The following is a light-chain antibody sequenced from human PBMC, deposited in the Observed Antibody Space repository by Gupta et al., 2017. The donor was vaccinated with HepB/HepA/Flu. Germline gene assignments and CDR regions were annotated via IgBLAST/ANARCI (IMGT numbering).Light chain of an antibody. CDR1: ALPKQY. CDR2: KDS. CDR3: QSADSRGTDQV. Sequence: SYALTQPPSVSVSPGQTARITCSGDALPKQYAYWYQQKPGQAPVLVIYKDSERPSGIPERFSGSSSGTTVTLTISGVQAEDEADYYCQSADSRGTDQVFGGGTKLTVL. V-gene: IGLV3-25*03. J-gene: IGLJ3*02.